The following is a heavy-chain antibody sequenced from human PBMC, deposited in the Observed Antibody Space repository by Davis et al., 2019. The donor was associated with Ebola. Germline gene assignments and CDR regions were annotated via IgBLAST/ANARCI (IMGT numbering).Heavy chain of an antibody. D-gene: IGHD3-3*01. CDR1: GGSISSPYYY. CDR3: ARANDFWSGTNWFDP. Sequence: MPSETLSLTCTVSGGSISSPYYYWGWIRQPPGKGLEWIGSIYYSGSTYYNPSLKSRVTISVDTPKNQFSLKLSSVTAADTAVYYCARANDFWSGTNWFDPWGQGTLVTVSS. CDR2: IYYSGST. V-gene: IGHV4-39*07. J-gene: IGHJ5*02.